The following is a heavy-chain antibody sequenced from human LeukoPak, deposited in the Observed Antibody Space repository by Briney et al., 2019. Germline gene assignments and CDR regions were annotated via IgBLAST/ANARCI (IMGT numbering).Heavy chain of an antibody. CDR1: GFTFSSYG. Sequence: GRSLRLSCAASGFTFSSYGMHWVRQAPGKGLEWVAFIRYDGSNKYYADSVKGRFTISRDNSKNTLYLQMNSLRAEDTVVYYCAKDQGSSWYFGYWGQGTLVTAS. CDR2: IRYDGSNK. CDR3: AKDQGSSWYFGY. V-gene: IGHV3-30*02. J-gene: IGHJ4*02. D-gene: IGHD6-13*01.